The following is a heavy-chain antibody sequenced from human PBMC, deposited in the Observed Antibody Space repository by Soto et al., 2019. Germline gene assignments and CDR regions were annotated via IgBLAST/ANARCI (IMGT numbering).Heavy chain of an antibody. CDR1: SGSLSGYY. CDR2: ISPSGTT. Sequence: SETLSLTCSLYSGSLSGYYWSWIRQPPGKGLEWIGEISPSGTTNYSPSLKSRVSISVDTSKNQFSLNLTSLTAADTAVYYCARAPKVSGSAKTSPDFWGQGSLVRVSS. J-gene: IGHJ4*02. D-gene: IGHD6-6*01. CDR3: ARAPKVSGSAKTSPDF. V-gene: IGHV4-34*01.